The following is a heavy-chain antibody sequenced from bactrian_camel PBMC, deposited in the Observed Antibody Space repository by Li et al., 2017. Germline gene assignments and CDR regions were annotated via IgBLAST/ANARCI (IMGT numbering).Heavy chain of an antibody. Sequence: SLTLSCTASGKSYCMGWFRQAPGKTREGVAAIETDGSTYYANSVKGRFTISKDDAKNTLHLQMNSLVTEDTAMYYCAADRCLSLPPEGWDVLIGGDYSAQGTQVTVS. CDR2: IETDGST. V-gene: IGHV3S54*01. D-gene: IGHD5*01. J-gene: IGHJ4*01. CDR1: GKSYC.